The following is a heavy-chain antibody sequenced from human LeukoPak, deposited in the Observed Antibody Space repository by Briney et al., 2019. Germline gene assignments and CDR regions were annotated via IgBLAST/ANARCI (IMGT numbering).Heavy chain of an antibody. D-gene: IGHD6-19*01. CDR1: GFTFSTYA. Sequence: GGSLRLSCAASGFTFSTYAMSWVRQAPGKGLEWVSGISWNSGSIGYADSVKGRFTISRDNAKNSLYLQMNSLRAEDTALYYCAKDRLQWLVLDYWGQGTLVTVSS. CDR2: ISWNSGSI. J-gene: IGHJ4*02. V-gene: IGHV3-9*01. CDR3: AKDRLQWLVLDY.